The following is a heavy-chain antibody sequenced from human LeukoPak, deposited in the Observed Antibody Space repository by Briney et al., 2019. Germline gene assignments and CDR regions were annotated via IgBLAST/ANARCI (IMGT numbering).Heavy chain of an antibody. CDR1: GYTFTSYG. D-gene: IGHD2-2*01. J-gene: IGHJ4*02. CDR2: ISAYNGNT. Sequence: ASVKVSCKASGYTFTSYGISWVRQAPGQGLERMGWISAYNGNTNYAQKLLGRVTMTTDTSTSTAYMELRSLRSDDTAVYYCARSDVVVPAAMGDYWGQGTLVTVSS. V-gene: IGHV1-18*04. CDR3: ARSDVVVPAAMGDY.